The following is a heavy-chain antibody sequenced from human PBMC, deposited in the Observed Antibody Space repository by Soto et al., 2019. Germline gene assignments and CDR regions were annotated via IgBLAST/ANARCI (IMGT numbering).Heavy chain of an antibody. D-gene: IGHD5-12*01. Sequence: EVQMVESGGGLVQPGGSLRLSCATSGFIFNNYWMHWVRQVPGKGLMWVSRIQSDGSSIDYADSVKGRFTISRDNAKNTGYLQMNSLRVEDTAVYYCARRGGIDHWGQGTLVTVSS. CDR2: IQSDGSSI. V-gene: IGHV3-74*01. CDR1: GFIFNNYW. CDR3: ARRGGIDH. J-gene: IGHJ4*02.